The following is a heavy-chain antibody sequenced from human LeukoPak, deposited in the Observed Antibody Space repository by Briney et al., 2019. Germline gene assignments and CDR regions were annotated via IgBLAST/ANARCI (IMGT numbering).Heavy chain of an antibody. V-gene: IGHV1-2*06. Sequence: ASVKVSCTASGYTLTAYYLHWVRQAPGQGLEWMGRINPNSGGTTYAQKFQGRVTMTRDTSNGTAYMELSSLRSDDTAVYYCARPYYESSGLYVDAFDIWGQGTMVTVSS. J-gene: IGHJ3*02. CDR2: INPNSGGT. D-gene: IGHD3-22*01. CDR3: ARPYYESSGLYVDAFDI. CDR1: GYTLTAYY.